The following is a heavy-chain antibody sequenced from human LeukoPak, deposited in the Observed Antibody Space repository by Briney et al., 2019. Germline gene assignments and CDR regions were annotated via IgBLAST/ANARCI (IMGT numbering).Heavy chain of an antibody. CDR1: GGTFSSYA. V-gene: IGHV1-69*06. CDR3: ARRRIPATITGSKLSSRFDT. J-gene: IGHJ1*01. Sequence: ASVKVSCKASGGTFSSYAISWVRQAPGQGLEWMGGIIPIFGTANYAQKFQGRVTITADKSTSTAYMELSSLRSEDTAVYYCARRRIPATITGSKLSSRFDTWGQGTLVTVSS. CDR2: IIPIFGTA. D-gene: IGHD5-12*01.